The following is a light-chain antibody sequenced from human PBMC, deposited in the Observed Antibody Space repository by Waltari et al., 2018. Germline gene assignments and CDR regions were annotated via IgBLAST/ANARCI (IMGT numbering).Light chain of an antibody. CDR1: QTRLHSDGNTF. J-gene: IGKJ4*01. CDR3: MQGVHLPLT. Sequence: VMTQTPRTLSVTPGQPASISCKSSQTRLHSDGNTFLFWYMQKPGQSPHLLIYDVSSRFSGVPDRFSGSGSGTDFTLKISRVEAEDTGVYYCMQGVHLPLTFGGGTKVEI. V-gene: IGKV2-29*02. CDR2: DVS.